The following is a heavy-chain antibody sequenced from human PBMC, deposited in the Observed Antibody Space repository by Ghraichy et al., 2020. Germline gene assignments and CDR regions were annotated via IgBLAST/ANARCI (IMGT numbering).Heavy chain of an antibody. V-gene: IGHV1-8*01. D-gene: IGHD6-19*01. J-gene: IGHJ4*02. CDR2: MNPNSGNT. CDR1: GYTFTSYD. CDR3: ARYPPKTRRAVAGTGADY. Sequence: ASVNVSCKASGYTFTSYDINWVRQATGQGLEWMGWMNPNSGNTGYAQKFQGRVTMTRNTSISTAYMELSSLRSEDTAVSYCARYPPKTRRAVAGTGADYWGQGTLVTVSS.